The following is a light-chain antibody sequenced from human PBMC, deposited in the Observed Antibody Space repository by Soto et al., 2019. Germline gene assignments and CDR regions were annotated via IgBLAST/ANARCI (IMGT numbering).Light chain of an antibody. V-gene: IGKV4-1*01. CDR3: QHYYNTPLN. J-gene: IGKJ4*01. Sequence: DPVMTQSPDSVAVSLADRASMRCKSRQGVLWSTNNKNYLAWYQQKPGQPPKLPIYWASTRESGVPDRFSGSGSGTDFTLTISGLQAEDVAVYYCQHYYNTPLNCGGGTKVDIK. CDR1: QGVLWSTNNKNY. CDR2: WAS.